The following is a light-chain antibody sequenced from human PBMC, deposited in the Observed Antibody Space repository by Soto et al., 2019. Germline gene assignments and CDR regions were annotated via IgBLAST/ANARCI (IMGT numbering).Light chain of an antibody. CDR3: ETWDTNVVV. Sequence: QPVLTQSSSASASLGSSVKLTCTLSSGHSTYIIAWHQQQPGKAPRYLMKLEGSGSYNKGSGIPDRFSGSSSGADRYLTICNLQFEDEADYYCETWDTNVVVFGGGTKLTVL. V-gene: IGLV4-60*02. J-gene: IGLJ2*01. CDR2: LEGSGSY. CDR1: SGHSTYI.